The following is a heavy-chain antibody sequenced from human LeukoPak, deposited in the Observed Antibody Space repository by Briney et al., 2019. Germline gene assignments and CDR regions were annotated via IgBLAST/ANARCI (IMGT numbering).Heavy chain of an antibody. CDR1: GFTFSSYD. V-gene: IGHV3-30*02. Sequence: GGSLRLSCAASGFTFSSYDMNWVRQAPGKGLEWVAFIRYDGSNKYYADSVKGRFTISRDNTKNTLYLQMNSLRAEDTAVYYCAKEDILTGSGGYWGQGTLVTVSS. J-gene: IGHJ4*02. D-gene: IGHD3-9*01. CDR3: AKEDILTGSGGY. CDR2: IRYDGSNK.